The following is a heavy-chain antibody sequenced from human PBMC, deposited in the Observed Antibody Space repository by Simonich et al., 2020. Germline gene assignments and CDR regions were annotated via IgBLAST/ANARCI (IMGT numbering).Heavy chain of an antibody. CDR3: AFEYSSSSGAFDI. D-gene: IGHD6-6*01. V-gene: IGHV1-69*13. CDR2: SIPSFGTA. CDR1: GGTFSSYA. Sequence: QVQLVQSGAEVKKPGSSVKVSCKASGGTFSSYAISWVRQAPGQGLEWMGGSIPSFGTANYAQKFQGRVTITADESTSTAYMELSSLRSEDTAVYYCAFEYSSSSGAFDIWGQGTMVTVSS. J-gene: IGHJ3*02.